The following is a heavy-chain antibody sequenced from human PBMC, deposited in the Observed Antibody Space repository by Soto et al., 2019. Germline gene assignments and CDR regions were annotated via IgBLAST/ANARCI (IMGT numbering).Heavy chain of an antibody. CDR3: ARGQATYYVYIWGSYRYPPHYYYYRDV. J-gene: IGHJ6*03. CDR1: GGSFSGYY. Sequence: ETLSLTCAVYGGSFSGYYWSWIRQPPGKGLEWIGEINHSGSTNYNPSLKSRVTISVDTSKNQFSLKLSSVTAADTAVYYCARGQATYYVYIWGSYRYPPHYYYYRDVWGKGTTVTVSS. D-gene: IGHD3-16*02. V-gene: IGHV4-34*01. CDR2: INHSGST.